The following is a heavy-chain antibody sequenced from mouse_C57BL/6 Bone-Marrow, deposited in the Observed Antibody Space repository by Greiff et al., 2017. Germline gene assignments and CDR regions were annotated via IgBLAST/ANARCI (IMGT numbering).Heavy chain of an antibody. CDR2: IYPRDGST. D-gene: IGHD2-4*01. CDR1: GYTFTDHT. J-gene: IGHJ2*01. V-gene: IGHV1-78*01. CDR3: ARKKGYDYLYYFDY. Sequence: VKLQESDAELVKPGASVKISCKVSGYTFTDHTIHWMKQRPEQGLEWIGYIYPRDGSTKYNEKFKGKDTLTVDKSSSTAYMQLNSLTSEDSAVYFCARKKGYDYLYYFDYWGQGTTLTVSS.